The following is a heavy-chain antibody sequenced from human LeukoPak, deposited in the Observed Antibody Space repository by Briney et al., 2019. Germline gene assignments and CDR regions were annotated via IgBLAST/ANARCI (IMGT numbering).Heavy chain of an antibody. Sequence: KVSCKASGGTFSSYAISWVRQAPGQGLEWMGRIIPIFGTANYAQKFQGRVTITTDESTSTAYMELSSLRSEDTAVYYCAREWVIDYGDYDVYHYFDYWGQGTLVTVSS. D-gene: IGHD4-17*01. V-gene: IGHV1-69*05. CDR1: GGTFSSYA. CDR2: IIPIFGTA. CDR3: AREWVIDYGDYDVYHYFDY. J-gene: IGHJ4*02.